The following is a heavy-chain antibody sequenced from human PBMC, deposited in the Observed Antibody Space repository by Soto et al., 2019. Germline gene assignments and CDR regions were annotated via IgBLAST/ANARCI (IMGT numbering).Heavy chain of an antibody. Sequence: EVQLLGSGGGLVQPGGSLRLSCAASDFTFSTYAMTWVRQAPGKGLEWVSLITGSGDTKYYADSVKGRFTISRDNSKNTLYLQMNSLRAEDTAVYYCAKALSESIRYFDYWGQGTLVTVSS. CDR3: AKALSESIRYFDY. CDR1: DFTFSTYA. D-gene: IGHD1-26*01. J-gene: IGHJ4*02. V-gene: IGHV3-23*01. CDR2: ITGSGDTK.